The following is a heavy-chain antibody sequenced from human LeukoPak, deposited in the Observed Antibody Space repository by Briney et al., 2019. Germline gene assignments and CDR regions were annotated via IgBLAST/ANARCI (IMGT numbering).Heavy chain of an antibody. CDR1: GYTFTGYY. D-gene: IGHD3-22*01. V-gene: IGHV1-2*02. CDR3: ARDSEKLNYYDSSGYFDY. J-gene: IGHJ4*02. Sequence: ASVKVSCKASGYTFTGYYMHWVRQAPGQGLEWMGWINPNSGGTNYAQRFQGRVTMTRDTSISIAYMELSRLRSDDTAVYYCARDSEKLNYYDSSGYFDYWGQGTLVTVSS. CDR2: INPNSGGT.